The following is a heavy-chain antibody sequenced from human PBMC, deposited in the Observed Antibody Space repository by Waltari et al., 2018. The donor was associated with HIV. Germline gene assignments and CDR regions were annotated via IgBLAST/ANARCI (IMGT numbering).Heavy chain of an antibody. D-gene: IGHD3-10*01. Sequence: VQLVQSGAEMRKPGASVKVSCRASGYPFSAYTISWVRQAPGHGLEWMGWSTGYNGNTNYAQKVQGRVNRTTDTSTRTAHMELRSLRSDDTAVYYCARGVSIVRGVMIRGHMDVWGQGTTVTVSS. CDR2: STGYNGNT. CDR3: ARGVSIVRGVMIRGHMDV. J-gene: IGHJ6*02. V-gene: IGHV1-18*01. CDR1: GYPFSAYT.